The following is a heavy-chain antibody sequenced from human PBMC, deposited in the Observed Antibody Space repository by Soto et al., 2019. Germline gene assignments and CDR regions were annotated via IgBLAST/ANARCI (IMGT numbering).Heavy chain of an antibody. D-gene: IGHD6-19*01. J-gene: IGHJ4*02. CDR3: ARGVSGWYLRFFGYFDY. CDR2: ISSSSSYI. CDR1: GFTFSSYS. V-gene: IGHV3-21*04. Sequence: PGGCLRLSCATSGFTFSSYSMNWVRQAPGKGLEWVSSISSSSSYIYYADSVKGRFTISLDNAKNSLYLQMNSLRAGDTAVYYCARGVSGWYLRFFGYFDYWGQGTLVDVSS.